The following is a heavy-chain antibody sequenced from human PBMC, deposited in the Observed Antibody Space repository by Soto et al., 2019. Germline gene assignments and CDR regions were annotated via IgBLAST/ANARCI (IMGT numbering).Heavy chain of an antibody. CDR2: ISAYNGNT. CDR3: AGVVHYYGSGSYLGYYYYYMDV. V-gene: IGHV1-18*01. J-gene: IGHJ6*03. Sequence: ASVKVSCKASGYTFTSYGISWVRQAPGQGLEWMGWISAYNGNTNYAQKLQGRVTMTTDTSTSTAYMELRSLRSDDTAVYYCAGVVHYYGSGSYLGYYYYYMDVWGKGTTVTVPS. CDR1: GYTFTSYG. D-gene: IGHD3-10*01.